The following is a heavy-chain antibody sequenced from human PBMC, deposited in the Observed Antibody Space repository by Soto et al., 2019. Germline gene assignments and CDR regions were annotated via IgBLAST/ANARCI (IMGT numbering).Heavy chain of an antibody. V-gene: IGHV4-34*01. CDR2: INHSGST. CDR3: ASRPHYDFWSGYLHYYYYGMDV. D-gene: IGHD3-3*01. CDR1: GGAISSYV. J-gene: IGHJ6*02. Sequence: PSETLSLTCTVSGGAISSYVWSWIRQPPGKGLEWIGEINHSGSTNYNPSLKSRVTISVDTSKNQFSLKLSSVTAADTAVYYCASRPHYDFWSGYLHYYYYGMDVWGQGTTVTVSS.